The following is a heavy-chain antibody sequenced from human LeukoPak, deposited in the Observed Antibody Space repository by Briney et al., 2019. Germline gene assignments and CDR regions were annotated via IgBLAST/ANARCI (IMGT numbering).Heavy chain of an antibody. Sequence: SETLSLTCAVYGGSFSGYYWSWIRQPPGKGLEWIGEINHSGSTNCNPSLKSRVTISVDTSKNQFSLKLSSVTAADTAVYYCARGSGGSYATDRPFDYWGQGTLVTVSS. CDR3: ARGSGGSYATDRPFDY. J-gene: IGHJ4*02. CDR2: INHSGST. D-gene: IGHD2-15*01. CDR1: GGSFSGYY. V-gene: IGHV4-34*01.